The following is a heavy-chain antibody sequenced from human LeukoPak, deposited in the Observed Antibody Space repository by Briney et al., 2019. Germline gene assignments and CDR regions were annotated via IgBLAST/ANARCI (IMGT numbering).Heavy chain of an antibody. D-gene: IGHD3-22*01. CDR1: GFTFSSYG. CDR3: VKHPSYYYDSSGSETEFDY. V-gene: IGHV3-30*18. Sequence: PGGSLRLSCAASGFTFSSYGMHWVRQAPGKGLEWVAVISYDGSNKYYADSVKGRFTNSRDNSKNTLYLQMNSLRAEDTAIYYCVKHPSYYYDSSGSETEFDYWGQGTLVTVSS. CDR2: ISYDGSNK. J-gene: IGHJ4*02.